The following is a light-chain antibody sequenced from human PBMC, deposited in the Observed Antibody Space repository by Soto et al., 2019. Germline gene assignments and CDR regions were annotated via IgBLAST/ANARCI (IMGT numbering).Light chain of an antibody. CDR1: QTVSANY. J-gene: IGKJ2*01. Sequence: VLTQSPDTLSLSPGERATLSCRASQTVSANYLAWYQLKPGQAPRLLIYAASTRATGVPDRFSASGSGRDFTLTISRLEPEDFAVYYCQQYSNWYTFGRGTKLDI. CDR3: QQYSNWYT. V-gene: IGKV3-20*01. CDR2: AAS.